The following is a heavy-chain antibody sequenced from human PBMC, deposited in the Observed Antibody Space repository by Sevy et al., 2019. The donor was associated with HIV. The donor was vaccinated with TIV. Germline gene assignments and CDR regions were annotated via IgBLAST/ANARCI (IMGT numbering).Heavy chain of an antibody. D-gene: IGHD3-10*01. CDR1: GFIFNSYA. CDR3: AKGYGSGSPPDY. V-gene: IGHV3-23*01. CDR2: ISGSGGST. Sequence: GGSLRLSCAASGFIFNSYAMTWVRQAPGKGLEWVSGISGSGGSTYYTDSVKGRFTISRDNSRNTLYLEMNSLRVEDTAVYHCAKGYGSGSPPDYWGQGTLVTVSS. J-gene: IGHJ4*02.